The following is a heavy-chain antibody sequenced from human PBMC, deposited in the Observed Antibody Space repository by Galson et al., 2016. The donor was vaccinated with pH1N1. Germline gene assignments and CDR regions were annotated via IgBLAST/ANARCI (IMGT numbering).Heavy chain of an antibody. Sequence: SLRLSCAASGFTFSHYAMHWVRQAPGKGLEWVSSISGSGGRTDYADSVKGRFTISRDNSKNTLSLQMNSLGVEDTALYYCAKHLYGSVDYFDYWGQGTLVTVSS. CDR3: AKHLYGSVDYFDY. J-gene: IGHJ4*02. CDR1: GFTFSHYA. V-gene: IGHV3-23*01. D-gene: IGHD6-19*01. CDR2: ISGSGGRT.